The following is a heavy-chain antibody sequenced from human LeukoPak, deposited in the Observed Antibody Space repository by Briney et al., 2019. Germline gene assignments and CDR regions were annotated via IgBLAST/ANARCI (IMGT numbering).Heavy chain of an antibody. CDR3: ARGNSYYFDY. CDR1: GFTFSSYS. D-gene: IGHD5-18*01. J-gene: IGHJ4*02. CDR2: ISSSSSYI. V-gene: IGHV3-21*01. Sequence: GGSLRLSCAASGFTFSSYSMNRVRQAPGKGLEWVSSISSSSSYIYYADSVKGRFTISRDNAKNSLYLQMSSLRAEDTAVYYCARGNSYYFDYWGQGTLVTVSS.